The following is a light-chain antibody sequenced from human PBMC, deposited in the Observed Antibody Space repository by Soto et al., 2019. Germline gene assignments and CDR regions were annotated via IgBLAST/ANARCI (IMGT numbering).Light chain of an antibody. CDR1: QSVNRF. CDR2: DAS. CDR3: QQRSNWQYS. V-gene: IGKV3-11*01. Sequence: EIVLTQSPATLSLSPGERATLSCRASQSVNRFLAWYQLKPGQAPRLLIYDASNRATGIPARFSGSGSGTDFTLTISSLEPEDFAVYYCQQRSNWQYSFGQGTKLEIK. J-gene: IGKJ2*03.